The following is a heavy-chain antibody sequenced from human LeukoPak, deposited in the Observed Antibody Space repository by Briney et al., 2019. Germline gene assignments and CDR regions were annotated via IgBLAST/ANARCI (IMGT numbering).Heavy chain of an antibody. J-gene: IGHJ6*03. CDR2: IYPSGST. Sequence: PSETLSLTCAVSGGSISTTGYYWGWIRQPPEKGLEWIGNIYPSGSTYYNPSLNSRLTISVDTSKNQFSLKLSSVTAADTAVYYCARGVTSDSSGYYRLYYYYYMDVWGKGTTVTVSS. V-gene: IGHV4-39*07. CDR3: ARGVTSDSSGYYRLYYYYYMDV. CDR1: GGSISTTGYY. D-gene: IGHD3-22*01.